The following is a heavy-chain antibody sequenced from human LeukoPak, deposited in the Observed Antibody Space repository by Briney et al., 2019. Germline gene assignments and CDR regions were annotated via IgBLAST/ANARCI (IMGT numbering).Heavy chain of an antibody. CDR2: IIPIFGKA. V-gene: IGHV1-69*05. J-gene: IGHJ4*02. CDR3: AREAHTVRNYYDSSGYYPLRY. Sequence: SVKVSCKASGGTFSSYAISWVRQAPGQGLEWMGGIIPIFGKANYAQKFQGRVTITTDESTSTAYMELSSLRSEDTAVYYCAREAHTVRNYYDSSGYYPLRYWGQGTLVTVSS. D-gene: IGHD3-22*01. CDR1: GGTFSSYA.